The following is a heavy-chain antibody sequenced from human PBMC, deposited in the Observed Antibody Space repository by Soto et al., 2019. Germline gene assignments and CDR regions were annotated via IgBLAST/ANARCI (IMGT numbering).Heavy chain of an antibody. CDR1: GYTFTSYG. V-gene: IGHV1-18*01. CDR3: ARDQIVVVVAATAYYYYGMDV. Sequence: ASVKVSCKASGYTFTSYGISWVRQAPGQGLEWMGWISAYNGSTNYAQKLQGRVTMTTDTSTSTAYMELRSLRSDDTAVYYCARDQIVVVVAATAYYYYGMDVWGQGTTVTVSS. D-gene: IGHD2-15*01. CDR2: ISAYNGST. J-gene: IGHJ6*02.